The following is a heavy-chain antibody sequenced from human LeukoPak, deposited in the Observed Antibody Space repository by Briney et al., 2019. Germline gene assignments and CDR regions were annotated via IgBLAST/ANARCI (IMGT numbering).Heavy chain of an antibody. V-gene: IGHV6-1*01. CDR1: GDSVSSNSAA. Sequence: SETLSLTCVISGDSVSSNSAAWHCLRQSPSRGLELLGRTYYRSKWYNDYAVSVKSRLTINPDTYKNQFFLQLNSVTPEDTAVYYCARETSHFDCWGQGTLVTVSS. J-gene: IGHJ4*02. CDR3: ARETSHFDC. CDR2: TYYRSKWYN.